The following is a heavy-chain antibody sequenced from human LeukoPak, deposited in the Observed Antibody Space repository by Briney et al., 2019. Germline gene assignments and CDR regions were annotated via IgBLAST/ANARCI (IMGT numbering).Heavy chain of an antibody. Sequence: PGRSLRLSCAASGFIFSSYVMHWVRQAPGKGLEWVAVIPYDGSNKYNADSVKGRFTISRDNSKNTLYLEMNSLRAEDTAVYYCARGVGRTRAPPLDYWGQGTLVTVSS. CDR2: IPYDGSNK. CDR1: GFIFSSYV. CDR3: ARGVGRTRAPPLDY. V-gene: IGHV3-30-3*01. D-gene: IGHD2-15*01. J-gene: IGHJ4*02.